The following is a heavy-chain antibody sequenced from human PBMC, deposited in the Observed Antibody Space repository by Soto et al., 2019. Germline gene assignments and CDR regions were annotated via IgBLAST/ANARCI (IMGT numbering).Heavy chain of an antibody. Sequence: GGSLRLSCAASGFTFSSYSMNWVRQAPGKGLEWVSYISSSSSTIYYADSVKGRFTISRDNAKNSLYLQMNSLRAEDTAVYYSARDLRYFDYWGQGTLVTVSS. J-gene: IGHJ4*02. CDR3: ARDLRYFDY. V-gene: IGHV3-48*01. CDR2: ISSSSSTI. CDR1: GFTFSSYS.